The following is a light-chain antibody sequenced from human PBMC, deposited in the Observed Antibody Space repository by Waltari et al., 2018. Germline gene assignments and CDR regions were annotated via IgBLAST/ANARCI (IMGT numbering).Light chain of an antibody. CDR1: SSDVGGYEY. Sequence: SALTQPDSVSGSPGQSITISCTGVSSDVGGYEYVSWYQQHPGKAPKVIIYDVSNRPSGVSNRFSGYKSGSSASLTISGLKAEDEADYYCSSYTSSTTGIFGGGTKLTVL. J-gene: IGLJ2*01. V-gene: IGLV2-14*01. CDR2: DVS. CDR3: SSYTSSTTGI.